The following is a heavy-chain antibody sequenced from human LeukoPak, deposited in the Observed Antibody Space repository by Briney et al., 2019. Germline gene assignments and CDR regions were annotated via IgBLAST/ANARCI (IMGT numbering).Heavy chain of an antibody. CDR3: ARAQVPSKIFGVVIIAPNDAFDI. Sequence: SETLSLTCTVSGGSISSSSYYWGWIRQPPGKGLEWIGSIYYSGSTYYNPSLKSRVTISVDTSKNQFSLKLSSVTAADTAVYYCARAQVPSKIFGVVIIAPNDAFDIWGQGTMVTVSS. CDR2: IYYSGST. J-gene: IGHJ3*02. CDR1: GGSISSSSYY. D-gene: IGHD3-3*01. V-gene: IGHV4-39*01.